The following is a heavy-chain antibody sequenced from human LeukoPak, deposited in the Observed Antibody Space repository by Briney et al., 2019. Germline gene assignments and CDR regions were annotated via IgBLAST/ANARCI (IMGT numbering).Heavy chain of an antibody. CDR2: INSYGSRT. Sequence: PGGSLRLFCAASGFTFSSYWMHWVRQGPGKGLVWVSRINSYGSRTNYADSVKSRFTISRDHAKNTLYLQMNSLRAEDTAVYYCARDLRTPSDTNIAIDYWGQGTLVAVSS. D-gene: IGHD4-23*01. J-gene: IGHJ4*02. CDR1: GFTFSSYW. CDR3: ARDLRTPSDTNIAIDY. V-gene: IGHV3-74*01.